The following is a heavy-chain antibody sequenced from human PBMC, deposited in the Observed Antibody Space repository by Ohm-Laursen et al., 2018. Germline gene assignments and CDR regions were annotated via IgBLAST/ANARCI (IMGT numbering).Heavy chain of an antibody. CDR3: GKYCTGGSCYDY. J-gene: IGHJ4*02. Sequence: SLRLSCAASGFTFSDYYMSWIRQDPGKGLEWVSYISNSGSTIYYADSVKGRFTVSRDNAKNSLYLQMNSLRAEDTAVYYCGKYCTGGSCYDYWGQGTLVTVSS. CDR1: GFTFSDYY. V-gene: IGHV3-11*01. D-gene: IGHD2-15*01. CDR2: ISNSGSTI.